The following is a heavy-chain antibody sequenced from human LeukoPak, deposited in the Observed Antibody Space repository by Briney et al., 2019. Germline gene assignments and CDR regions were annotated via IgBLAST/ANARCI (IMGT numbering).Heavy chain of an antibody. Sequence: SQTLSLTCTVSGGSISSGGYYWSWIRQHPGKGLEWIGYIYYSGSTYYNPSLKSRVTISVDTSKNQFSLKLSSVTAANTAVYYCARGQTTVLTPGWYFDLWGRGTLVTVSS. V-gene: IGHV4-31*03. J-gene: IGHJ2*01. CDR1: GGSISSGGYY. CDR2: IYYSGST. CDR3: ARGQTTVLTPGWYFDL. D-gene: IGHD4-23*01.